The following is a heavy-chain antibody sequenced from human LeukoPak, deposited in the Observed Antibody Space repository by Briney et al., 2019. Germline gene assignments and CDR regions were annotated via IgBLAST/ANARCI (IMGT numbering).Heavy chain of an antibody. CDR2: ISYDGSNK. D-gene: IGHD1-26*01. Sequence: GGSLRLSCAASGFTFSSYWMHWVRQAPGKGLEWVAVISYDGSNKYYADSVKGRFTISRDNSKNTLYLQMNSLRAEDTAVYYCAKDRGSYYSNGGDYWGQGTLVTVSS. CDR3: AKDRGSYYSNGGDY. V-gene: IGHV3-30*18. CDR1: GFTFSSYW. J-gene: IGHJ4*02.